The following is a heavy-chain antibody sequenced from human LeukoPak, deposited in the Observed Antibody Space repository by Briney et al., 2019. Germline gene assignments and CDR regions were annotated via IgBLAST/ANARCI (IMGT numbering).Heavy chain of an antibody. J-gene: IGHJ6*02. Sequence: PGGSLRLSCAASGFTFSRYDMHWVRRRTGKGLEWVSAIGTAGDTYYPDSVKGRLTISRENAKNSLYLQMNSLRDGDTAVYYCARDVSGYGMDVWGQGTTVTVSS. CDR3: ARDVSGYGMDV. V-gene: IGHV3-13*04. D-gene: IGHD7-27*01. CDR2: IGTAGDT. CDR1: GFTFSRYD.